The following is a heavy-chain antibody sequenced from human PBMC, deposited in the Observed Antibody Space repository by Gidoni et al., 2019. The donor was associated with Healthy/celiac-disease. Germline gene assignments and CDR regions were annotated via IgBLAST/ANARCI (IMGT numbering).Heavy chain of an antibody. Sequence: EVQLLESGGGLVQPGGSLRLSCAASGFTFSSYAMSWVRQAPGKGLEWVSAISGSGGSTYYADSVKGRFTISRDNSKNTLYLQMNSLRAEDTAVYYCAKDDLLGYCSSTSCTGGFDPWGQGTLVTVSS. CDR1: GFTFSSYA. V-gene: IGHV3-23*01. J-gene: IGHJ5*02. CDR3: AKDDLLGYCSSTSCTGGFDP. CDR2: ISGSGGST. D-gene: IGHD2-2*01.